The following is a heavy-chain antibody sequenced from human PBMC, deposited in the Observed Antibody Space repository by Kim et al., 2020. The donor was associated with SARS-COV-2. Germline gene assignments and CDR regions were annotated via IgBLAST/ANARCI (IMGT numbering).Heavy chain of an antibody. CDR1: GGSFSGYY. D-gene: IGHD3-10*01. Sequence: SETLSLTCAVYGGSFSGYYWSWIRQPPGKGLEWIGEINHSGSTNYNPSLKSRFTISVDTSKNQFSLKLSSVTAADTAVYYCARVIDYGSGSPTPHDYWGQGTLVTVSS. CDR2: INHSGST. J-gene: IGHJ4*02. V-gene: IGHV4-34*01. CDR3: ARVIDYGSGSPTPHDY.